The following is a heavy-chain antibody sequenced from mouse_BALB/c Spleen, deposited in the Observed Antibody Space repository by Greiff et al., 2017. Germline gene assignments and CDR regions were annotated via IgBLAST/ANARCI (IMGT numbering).Heavy chain of an antibody. CDR1: GYSITSGYY. Sequence: EVKLMESGPGLVKPSQSLSLTCSVTGYSITSGYYWNWIRQFPGNKLEWMGYISYDGSNNYNPSLKNRISITRDTSKNQFFLKLNSVTTEDTATYYCASGENYYYGSSYGFAYWGQGTLVTVSA. D-gene: IGHD1-1*01. CDR2: ISYDGSN. J-gene: IGHJ3*01. V-gene: IGHV3-6*02. CDR3: ASGENYYYGSSYGFAY.